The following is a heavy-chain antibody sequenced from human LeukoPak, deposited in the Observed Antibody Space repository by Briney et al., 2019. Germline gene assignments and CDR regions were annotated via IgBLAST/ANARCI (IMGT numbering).Heavy chain of an antibody. Sequence: GGSLRLSCAASRFTFSTFWMTWVRQVPGKGLEWVANINKDGSEKYYVDSVNGRFTISRDNAKNSLYLQMNSLRAADTAIYYCATEARGLGVWGRGTTVTISS. CDR3: ATEARGLGV. CDR1: RFTFSTFW. CDR2: INKDGSEK. V-gene: IGHV3-7*01. D-gene: IGHD3-10*01. J-gene: IGHJ6*04.